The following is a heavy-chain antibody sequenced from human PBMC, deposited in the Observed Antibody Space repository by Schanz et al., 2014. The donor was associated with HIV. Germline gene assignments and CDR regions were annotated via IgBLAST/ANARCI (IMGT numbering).Heavy chain of an antibody. Sequence: QVQLVESGGGVVQPGRSLRLSCAVSGFTFSNYAIHWVRQAPGKGLEWVAFISYDGSNKYYADSVKGRFTISRDNSKNTLFLQMNSLRGEDTAVYYCARVANWDYYGMDVWGRGTTVTVSS. V-gene: IGHV3-30*04. CDR3: ARVANWDYYGMDV. CDR2: ISYDGSNK. CDR1: GFTFSNYA. J-gene: IGHJ6*02. D-gene: IGHD3-16*01.